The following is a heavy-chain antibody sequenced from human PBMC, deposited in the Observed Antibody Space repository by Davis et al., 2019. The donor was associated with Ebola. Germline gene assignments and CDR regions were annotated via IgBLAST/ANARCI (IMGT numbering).Heavy chain of an antibody. J-gene: IGHJ4*02. CDR2: INPNSGGT. V-gene: IGHV1-2*02. CDR1: GYTFTGYY. D-gene: IGHD5-24*01. CDR3: ARDGSQITSNYYFDY. Sequence: AASVKVSCKASGYTFTGYYMHWVRQAPGQGLEWMGWINPNSGGTNYAQKFQGRVTMTRDTSITTAYMELSRLRSDDTAVYYCARDGSQITSNYYFDYWGQGTPVTVSS.